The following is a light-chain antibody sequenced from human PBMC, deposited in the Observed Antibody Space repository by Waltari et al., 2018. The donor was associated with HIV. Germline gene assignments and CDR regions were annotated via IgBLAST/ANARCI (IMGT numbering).Light chain of an antibody. Sequence: DIQVTQSPSSLSASVGDGVTVTYRASQTIGTYLNWYQQVPGEAPKLLIYSASNLQSGVPSRFSGSGYGTDFSLTISSLEPEDFAVYYCQQSYTTPRTFGQGTKVEIK. J-gene: IGKJ1*01. V-gene: IGKV1-39*01. CDR3: QQSYTTPRT. CDR2: SAS. CDR1: QTIGTY.